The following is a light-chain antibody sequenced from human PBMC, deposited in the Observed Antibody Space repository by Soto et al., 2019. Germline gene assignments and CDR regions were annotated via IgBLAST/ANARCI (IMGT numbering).Light chain of an antibody. CDR1: QSVLYSSNNKNY. Sequence: DIVMTQSPDSLAVSLGERATINCKSSQSVLYSSNNKNYLAWYQQKPGQPPKLLIYWASTRESGVPDRFSGSGSGTDFTLTISSLHAEDVAVYYCQQYYSNPPITLGQGTRLESK. J-gene: IGKJ5*01. CDR3: QQYYSNPPIT. V-gene: IGKV4-1*01. CDR2: WAS.